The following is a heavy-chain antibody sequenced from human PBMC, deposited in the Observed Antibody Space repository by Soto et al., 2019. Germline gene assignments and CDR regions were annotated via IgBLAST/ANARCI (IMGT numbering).Heavy chain of an antibody. CDR1: GFTFSSYA. Sequence: GGSLRLSCAASGFTFSSYAMHLVRQAPGKGLEWVAVISYDGSSKYYADSVKGRFTISRDNSKNTLYLQMNSLRAEDTAVYYCARVEWELLRNYYYGMDVWGQGTTVTVSS. D-gene: IGHD1-26*01. J-gene: IGHJ6*02. V-gene: IGHV3-30-3*01. CDR2: ISYDGSSK. CDR3: ARVEWELLRNYYYGMDV.